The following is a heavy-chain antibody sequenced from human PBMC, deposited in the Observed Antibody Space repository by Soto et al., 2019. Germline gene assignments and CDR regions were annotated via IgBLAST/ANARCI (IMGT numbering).Heavy chain of an antibody. V-gene: IGHV3-30*18. CDR3: ANLPGSSFSFDY. CDR2: ISYDGSNK. Sequence: GGSLRLSCAASGFTFSSYGMHWVRQAPGKGLEWVAVISYDGSNKYYADSVKGRFTISRDNSKNTLYLQMNSLRAEDTAVYYCANLPGSSFSFDYWGQGILVTVSS. D-gene: IGHD6-6*01. CDR1: GFTFSSYG. J-gene: IGHJ4*02.